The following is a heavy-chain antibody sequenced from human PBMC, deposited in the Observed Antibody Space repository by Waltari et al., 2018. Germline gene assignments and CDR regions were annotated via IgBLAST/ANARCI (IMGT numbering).Heavy chain of an antibody. CDR3: ARARDEKTAMVYFDH. D-gene: IGHD3-10*01. CDR1: GFPVSRNP. Sequence: EVQVVESGGGLVHPGESLRLSCAASGFPVSRNPMSWVRQAPGKGLEWVSLLYDAGSSYYPDSVRGRFTISRDNSKNTVHLQMNSLRVDDTATYYCARARDEKTAMVYFDHWGQGTLVSVSS. CDR2: LYDAGSS. V-gene: IGHV3-66*02. J-gene: IGHJ4*02.